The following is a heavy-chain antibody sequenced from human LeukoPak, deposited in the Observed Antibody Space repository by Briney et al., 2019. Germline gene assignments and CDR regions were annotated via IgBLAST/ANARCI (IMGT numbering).Heavy chain of an antibody. Sequence: SETLSLTCAVYGWSFSGYYWSWIRQPPGKGLEWIGEINHSGRTNYNPSLKRRVTISVDTSKNQFSLKLSSVTAAATAVYYCASYTPGIAAADYWGQGTLVTVSS. CDR2: INHSGRT. V-gene: IGHV4-34*01. CDR1: GWSFSGYY. J-gene: IGHJ4*02. CDR3: ASYTPGIAAADY. D-gene: IGHD6-13*01.